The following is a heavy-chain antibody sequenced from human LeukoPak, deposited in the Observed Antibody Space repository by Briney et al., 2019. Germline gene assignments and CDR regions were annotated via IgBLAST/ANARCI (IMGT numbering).Heavy chain of an antibody. V-gene: IGHV3-53*01. J-gene: IGHJ5*02. CDR2: IRDDGNT. CDR3: VRGHYAASAS. D-gene: IGHD4/OR15-4a*01. Sequence: GGSLRLSCAASGFTVSSSFMTWIRQAPGKGLECVSVIRDDGNTYYADSVKGRFTISREKSKNTLFLQMNSLSPEDTALYYCVRGHYAASASWGQGTLVTVSS. CDR1: GFTVSSSF.